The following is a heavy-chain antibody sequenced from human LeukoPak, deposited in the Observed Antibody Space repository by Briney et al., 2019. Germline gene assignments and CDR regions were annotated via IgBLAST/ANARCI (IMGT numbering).Heavy chain of an antibody. J-gene: IGHJ4*02. CDR2: IHPSGGST. CDR3: ARDSGSSSIDY. D-gene: IGHD6-6*01. V-gene: IGHV1-46*01. Sequence: ASVKVSCKATGYTFTTYYMHWVRQAPGQGLEWMGIIHPSGGSTSNAQKFQGRVTMTGDTSTSTDYMELSSLRSEDTAVYYCARDSGSSSIDYWGQGTLVTVSS. CDR1: GYTFTTYY.